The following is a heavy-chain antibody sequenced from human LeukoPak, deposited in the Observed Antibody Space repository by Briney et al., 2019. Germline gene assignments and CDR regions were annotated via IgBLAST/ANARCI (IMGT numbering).Heavy chain of an antibody. J-gene: IGHJ4*02. CDR3: ARNMGGYGDYTYFDY. V-gene: IGHV4-59*01. D-gene: IGHD4-17*01. CDR1: GGSITPYY. Sequence: SETLSLTRAVSGGSITPYYWSWIRQPPGKGLEWIGYIYYTGSTKYSPSLKSRVTISVDSSKDQFSLKLSSVTAADTAVYYCARNMGGYGDYTYFDYWGQGTLVTVSS. CDR2: IYYTGST.